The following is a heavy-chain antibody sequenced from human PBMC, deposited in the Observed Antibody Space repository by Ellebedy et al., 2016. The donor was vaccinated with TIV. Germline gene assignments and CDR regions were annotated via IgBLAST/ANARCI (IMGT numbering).Heavy chain of an antibody. Sequence: GGSLRLXXAASGFRFEDYAMHWVRQVPGKGLEWVSGITWNSGTRNYADSVKGRFTISRDNSKNTLYLQMNSLRAEDTAVYYCAKARAAAYYYYYGMDVWGQGTTVTVSS. CDR2: ITWNSGTR. J-gene: IGHJ6*02. D-gene: IGHD2-2*01. CDR1: GFRFEDYA. CDR3: AKARAAAYYYYYGMDV. V-gene: IGHV3-9*01.